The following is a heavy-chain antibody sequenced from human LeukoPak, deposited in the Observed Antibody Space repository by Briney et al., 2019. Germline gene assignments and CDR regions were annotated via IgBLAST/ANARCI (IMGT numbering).Heavy chain of an antibody. CDR1: GYSISSSNW. CDR2: IYYSGST. CDR3: ARLDTGLRYFDWFIEPDAFDI. J-gene: IGHJ3*02. D-gene: IGHD3-9*01. Sequence: SDTLSLTCAVSGYSISSSNWWGWIRQPPGKGLAWIGYIYYSGSTNYNPSLKSRVTMSVDTSKNQFSLKLSSVTAADTAVYYCARLDTGLRYFDWFIEPDAFDIWGQGTMVTVSS. V-gene: IGHV4-28*01.